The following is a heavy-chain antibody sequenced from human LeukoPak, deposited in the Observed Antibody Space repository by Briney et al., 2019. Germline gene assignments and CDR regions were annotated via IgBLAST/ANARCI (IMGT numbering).Heavy chain of an antibody. D-gene: IGHD3-22*01. CDR1: GYTFTGYY. CDR3: ARGGEVVIQPDFDY. V-gene: IGHV1-2*02. J-gene: IGHJ4*02. Sequence: ASMKVSCKPSGYTFTGYYIHWVRQAPGQGLEWMGWINPNSGGTNYAQKFQGRVTMTRDTSISTVYMEMSRLRSDDTAVYYCARGGEVVIQPDFDYWGQGTLVTVSS. CDR2: INPNSGGT.